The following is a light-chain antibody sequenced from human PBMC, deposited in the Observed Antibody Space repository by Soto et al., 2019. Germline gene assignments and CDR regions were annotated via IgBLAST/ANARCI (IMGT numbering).Light chain of an antibody. CDR1: ESISNQ. CDR3: QHRSDWPPICT. V-gene: IGKV3-11*01. J-gene: IGKJ2*02. Sequence: EVVLTQSPATLSLFPGESATLSCRASESISNQLAWYQQKPGQAPRLLMYDASHSVTGIPARFSGSGSGTDFTLIISSLEPADFAVYFCQHRSDWPPICTFGQGTKVDIK. CDR2: DAS.